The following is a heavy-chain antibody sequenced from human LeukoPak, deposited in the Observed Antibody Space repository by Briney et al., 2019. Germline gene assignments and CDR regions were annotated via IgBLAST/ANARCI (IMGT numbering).Heavy chain of an antibody. CDR1: GFTFSSYG. J-gene: IGHJ5*02. Sequence: GGSLRLSCAAAGFTFSSYGMHSVRQPPGKGLELVAFIRYDGSNKYYAECVKGRFTISRDNSKNTLYLQMNSLRAEETAVYYCANADYYDSSGYYSWFDHWGQGTLVTVSS. V-gene: IGHV3-30*02. D-gene: IGHD3-22*01. CDR3: ANADYYDSSGYYSWFDH. CDR2: IRYDGSNK.